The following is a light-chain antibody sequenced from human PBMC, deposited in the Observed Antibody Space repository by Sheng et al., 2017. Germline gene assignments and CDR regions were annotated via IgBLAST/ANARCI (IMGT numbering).Light chain of an antibody. J-gene: IGKJ1*01. V-gene: IGKV3-15*01. CDR3: QQFNNWPVT. Sequence: EIVMTQSPATLSVSPGERATLSCRASQSVSSNLAWYQQKPGQAPRLLIYGASTRATGIPARFSGSGSGTEFTLTISSLQSEDFAVYYCQQFNNWPVTFGQGPRLKSN. CDR2: GAS. CDR1: QSVSSN.